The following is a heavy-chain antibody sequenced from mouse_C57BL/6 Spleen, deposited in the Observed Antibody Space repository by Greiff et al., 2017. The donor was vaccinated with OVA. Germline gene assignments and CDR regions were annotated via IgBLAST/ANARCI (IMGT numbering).Heavy chain of an antibody. V-gene: IGHV1-85*01. J-gene: IGHJ2*01. CDR3: AIHTTPFDY. Sequence: VQLQESGPGLVQPGASVKLSCTASGYTFTSYEINWVKQRPGKGLEWIGWIYPRDGSTKYNEKFKGKATLTVATSSSTAYMELHSLTSEDSAVYFCAIHTTPFDYWGQGTTLTVSS. CDR2: IYPRDGST. CDR1: GYTFTSYE. D-gene: IGHD1-1*01.